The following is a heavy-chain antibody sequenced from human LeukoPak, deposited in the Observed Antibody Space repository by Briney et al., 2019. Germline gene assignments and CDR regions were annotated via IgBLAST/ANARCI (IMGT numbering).Heavy chain of an antibody. V-gene: IGHV3-21*04. CDR3: ARAAPESHYGSGSNFHFDY. CDR2: ISSSSSYI. J-gene: IGHJ4*02. D-gene: IGHD3-10*01. Sequence: PGGSLRLSCAASGFTFSSFTMNWVRQAPGKGLEWVSSISSSSSYIYSADSVKGRFTISRDNARNSLYLRMNSLRSDDTAVYYCARAAPESHYGSGSNFHFDYWGQGTLVTVSS. CDR1: GFTFSSFT.